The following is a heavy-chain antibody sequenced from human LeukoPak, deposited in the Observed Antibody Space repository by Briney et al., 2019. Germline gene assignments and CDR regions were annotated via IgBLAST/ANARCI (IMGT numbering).Heavy chain of an antibody. CDR3: AKDKGYYDSSGYYWGNGMDV. J-gene: IGHJ6*02. D-gene: IGHD3-22*01. CDR2: ISYDGSNK. Sequence: HTGGSLRLSCAASGFTFSSYGMHWVRQAPGKGLEWVAVISYDGSNKYYADSVKGRFTISRDNSKNTLYLQMNSLRAEDTAVYYCAKDKGYYDSSGYYWGNGMDVWGQGTTVTVSS. CDR1: GFTFSSYG. V-gene: IGHV3-30*18.